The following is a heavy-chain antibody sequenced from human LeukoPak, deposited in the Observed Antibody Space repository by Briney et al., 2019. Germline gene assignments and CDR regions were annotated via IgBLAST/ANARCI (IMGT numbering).Heavy chain of an antibody. J-gene: IGHJ6*02. Sequence: KSGGSLRLSCAASGFTFSSYSMNWDRQAPGKGLEWVSSISSSSSYIYYTDSVKGRFTISRDNAKNSLYLQMNSLRAEDTAVYYCARVASGSYSYYYYYGMDVWGQGTTVTVSS. V-gene: IGHV3-21*01. CDR3: ARVASGSYSYYYYYGMDV. D-gene: IGHD1-26*01. CDR1: GFTFSSYS. CDR2: ISSSSSYI.